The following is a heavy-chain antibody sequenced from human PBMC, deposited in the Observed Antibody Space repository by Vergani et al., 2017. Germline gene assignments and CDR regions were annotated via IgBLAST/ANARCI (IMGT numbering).Heavy chain of an antibody. J-gene: IGHJ4*02. Sequence: EVQLVESGGGLVKPGGSLRLSCAASGFTFSSYSMNWVRQAPGKGLEWVSSISSSSSYIYYADSVKGRFTISRDNAKNSLYLQMNSLSAEDTAVYYCASASSWYTFGFDYWGQGTLVTVSS. V-gene: IGHV3-21*01. CDR2: ISSSSSYI. CDR3: ASASSWYTFGFDY. CDR1: GFTFSSYS. D-gene: IGHD6-13*01.